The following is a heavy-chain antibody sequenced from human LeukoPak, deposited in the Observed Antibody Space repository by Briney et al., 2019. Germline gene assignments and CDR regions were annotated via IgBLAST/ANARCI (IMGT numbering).Heavy chain of an antibody. Sequence: SETLSLTCTVSGGSISSGSYYWSWIRQPAGKGLEWIGRIYTSGSTNYNPSLKSRVTISVDTSKNQFSLKLRSVTAADTAVYCCARGWSYADYWGQGTLVTVSS. V-gene: IGHV4-61*02. J-gene: IGHJ4*02. CDR3: ARGWSYADY. CDR2: IYTSGST. D-gene: IGHD3-16*01. CDR1: GGSISSGSYY.